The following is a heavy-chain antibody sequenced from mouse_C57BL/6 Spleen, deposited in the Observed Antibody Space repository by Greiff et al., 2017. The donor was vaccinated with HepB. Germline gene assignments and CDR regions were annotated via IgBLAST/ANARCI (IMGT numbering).Heavy chain of an antibody. CDR1: GFTFSSYA. Sequence: EVKVEESGGGLVKPGGSLKLSCAASGFTFSSYAMSWVRQTPEKRLEWVATISDGGSYTYYPDNVKGRFTISRDNAKNNLYLQMSHLKSEDTAMYYCAREEYYGNYVDYWGQGTTLTVSS. V-gene: IGHV5-4*01. CDR2: ISDGGSYT. D-gene: IGHD2-1*01. J-gene: IGHJ2*01. CDR3: AREEYYGNYVDY.